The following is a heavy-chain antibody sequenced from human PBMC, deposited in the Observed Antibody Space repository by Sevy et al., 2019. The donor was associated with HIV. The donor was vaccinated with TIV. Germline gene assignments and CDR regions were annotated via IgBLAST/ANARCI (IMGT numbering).Heavy chain of an antibody. D-gene: IGHD2-15*01. Sequence: GGSLRLSCAASGFTFSTNGMHWVRQAPGKGLEWVAVMSYDGSIKYYGDSVKGRFTISRDNSKNTLYLQMNRLRAEDTAVYYCAKEDMWPGGFENWGQGTLVTVSS. V-gene: IGHV3-30*18. CDR2: MSYDGSIK. J-gene: IGHJ4*02. CDR3: AKEDMWPGGFEN. CDR1: GFTFSTNG.